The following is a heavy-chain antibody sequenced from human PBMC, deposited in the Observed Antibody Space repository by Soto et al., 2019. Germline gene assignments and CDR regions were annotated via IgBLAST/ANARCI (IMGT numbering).Heavy chain of an antibody. CDR1: GFTFSSYA. J-gene: IGHJ2*01. V-gene: IGHV3-30-3*01. CDR3: ARPLWRDDYNWGYFDL. D-gene: IGHD4-4*01. Sequence: QVQLVESGGGVVQPARSLRLSCAASGFTFSSYAMHWVRQAPGKGLEWVAVISYDGSNKYYADSVKGRFTISRDNSKNTLYLQMNSLRAEDTAVYYCARPLWRDDYNWGYFDLWGRGTLVTVSS. CDR2: ISYDGSNK.